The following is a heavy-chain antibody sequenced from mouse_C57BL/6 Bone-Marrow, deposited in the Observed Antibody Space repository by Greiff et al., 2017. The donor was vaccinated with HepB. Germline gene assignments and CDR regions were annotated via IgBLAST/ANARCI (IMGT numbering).Heavy chain of an antibody. CDR1: GYSFTGYY. J-gene: IGHJ2*01. V-gene: IGHV1-42*01. CDR3: ARYDYDGVDY. CDR2: INPSTGGT. Sequence: EVKLMESGPELVKPGASVKISCKASGYSFTGYYMNWVKQSPEKSLEWIGEINPSTGGTTYNQKFKAKATLTVDKSSSTAYMQLKSLTSEDSAVYYCARYDYDGVDYWGQGTTLTVSS. D-gene: IGHD2-4*01.